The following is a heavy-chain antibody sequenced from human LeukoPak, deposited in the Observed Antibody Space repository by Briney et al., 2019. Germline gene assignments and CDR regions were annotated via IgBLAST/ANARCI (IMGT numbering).Heavy chain of an antibody. CDR1: GFTFGDYA. J-gene: IGHJ4*02. CDR2: IASETYGGTA. CDR3: TRDQTPYY. V-gene: IGHV3-49*04. Sequence: QSGGSLRLSCTASGFTFGDYAMTWVRQAPGKGLEWVGFIASETYGGTAEYAASVKGRFTISGDDSKSIAYLQMNSLKTEDTAVYYCTRDQTPYYWGQGTLVTVSS.